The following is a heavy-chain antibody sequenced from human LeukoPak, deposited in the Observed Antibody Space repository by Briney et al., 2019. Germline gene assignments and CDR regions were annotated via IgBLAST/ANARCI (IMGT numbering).Heavy chain of an antibody. V-gene: IGHV4-34*01. CDR2: INHSGST. Sequence: SETLSLTCAVYGASFSGYYWSWIRQPPGKGLEWIGEINHSGSTNYNPSLKSRVTISVDTSKNQFSLKLSSVTAADTAVYYCASINYYDSSGYHRDDAFDIWGQGTMVTVSS. D-gene: IGHD3-22*01. J-gene: IGHJ3*02. CDR3: ASINYYDSSGYHRDDAFDI. CDR1: GASFSGYY.